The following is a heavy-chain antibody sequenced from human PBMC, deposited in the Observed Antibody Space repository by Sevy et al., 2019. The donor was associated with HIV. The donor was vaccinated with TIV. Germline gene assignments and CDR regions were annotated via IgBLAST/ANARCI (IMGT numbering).Heavy chain of an antibody. CDR1: GFTFSDHY. D-gene: IGHD6-13*01. CDR3: ATHAGIAAAGRVFDY. V-gene: IGHV3-72*01. Sequence: GGSLRLSCVASGFTFSDHYMEWVRQAPGKGLEWVGRTRNKADGYTTEYAASVKGRFTISRDESKNSQYMQMNSLKAEDTAVYYSATHAGIAAAGRVFDYWGQGTLVTVSS. CDR2: TRNKADGYTT. J-gene: IGHJ4*02.